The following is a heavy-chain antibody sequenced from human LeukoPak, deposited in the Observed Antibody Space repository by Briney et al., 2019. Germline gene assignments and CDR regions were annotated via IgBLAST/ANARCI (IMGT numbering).Heavy chain of an antibody. Sequence: GASVKISCKASVYTFTSYGISWVRQAPGQGREWMGWISAYNGNTNYAQKLQGRVTMTTGTSTSTAYMELRSLRSDDTAVYYCARSVVVVAATQIEYYYGMDVWGQGTTVTVSS. J-gene: IGHJ6*02. CDR3: ARSVVVVAATQIEYYYGMDV. CDR2: ISAYNGNT. V-gene: IGHV1-18*01. D-gene: IGHD2-15*01. CDR1: VYTFTSYG.